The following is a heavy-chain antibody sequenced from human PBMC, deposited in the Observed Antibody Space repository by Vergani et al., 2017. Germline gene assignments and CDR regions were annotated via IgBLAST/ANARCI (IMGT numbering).Heavy chain of an antibody. J-gene: IGHJ4*02. D-gene: IGHD3-22*01. Sequence: QVQLQESGPGLVKPSETLSLTCTVSGGSISSRSYYWGWIRQPPGKGLEWIGSIYYNGSTYYNPSLKSRVTISVDTSKNQFSLKLSSVTAADTAVYYCARHELMRSFYDSSLDYWGQGTLVTVSS. CDR1: GGSISSRSYY. CDR3: ARHELMRSFYDSSLDY. CDR2: IYYNGST. V-gene: IGHV4-39*01.